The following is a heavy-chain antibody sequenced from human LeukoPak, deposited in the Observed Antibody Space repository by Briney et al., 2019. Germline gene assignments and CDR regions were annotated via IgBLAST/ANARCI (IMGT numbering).Heavy chain of an antibody. CDR3: AKGRKTDTAILNY. CDR2: IRYDGSNK. V-gene: IGHV3-30*02. J-gene: IGHJ4*02. D-gene: IGHD5-18*01. Sequence: GGSLRLSCAASGFTFSSYGMHWVRQAPGKGLEWVAFIRYDGSNKYYADSVKGRFTISRDSSKNTLYLQMNSLRAEDTAVYYCAKGRKTDTAILNYWGQGTLVTVSS. CDR1: GFTFSSYG.